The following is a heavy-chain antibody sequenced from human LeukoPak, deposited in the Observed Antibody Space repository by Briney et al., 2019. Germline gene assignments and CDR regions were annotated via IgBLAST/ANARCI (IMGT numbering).Heavy chain of an antibody. Sequence: GGSLRLSCSASRFTFSSYGMHWVRQAPGKGLEWVAFIRYDGSNKYCADSVNGRFSISRDNSKNTLYLQMNNLRAEDTAVYYCAKSLYGSGSYYNWFDPWGQGTLVTVSS. CDR1: RFTFSSYG. D-gene: IGHD3-10*01. CDR2: IRYDGSNK. V-gene: IGHV3-30*02. CDR3: AKSLYGSGSYYNWFDP. J-gene: IGHJ5*02.